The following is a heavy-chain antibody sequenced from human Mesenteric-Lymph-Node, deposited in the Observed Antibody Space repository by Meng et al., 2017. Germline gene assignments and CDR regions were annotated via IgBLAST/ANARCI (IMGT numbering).Heavy chain of an antibody. D-gene: IGHD3-22*01. CDR2: IYYSGST. V-gene: IGHV4-31*03. CDR3: ARVDSSGYFLDY. CDR1: GGSISSGGHS. J-gene: IGHJ4*01. Sequence: QGQLQESGPGLVKPSQTLSLTCTVSGGSISSGGHSWSWIRQHPGKGLEWIAYIYYSGSTYYNPSLKSRVILSVDTSKNQFSLKLSSVTAADTAVYYCARVDSSGYFLDYWGQGTLVTVSS.